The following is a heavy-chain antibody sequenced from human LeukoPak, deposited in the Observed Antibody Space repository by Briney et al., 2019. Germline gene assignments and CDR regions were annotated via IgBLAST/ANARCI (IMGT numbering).Heavy chain of an antibody. CDR1: GGSISSYY. CDR2: IYYSGST. D-gene: IGHD6-13*01. CDR3: ARVWVWQQLARWFDP. Sequence: SETLSLTCTVSGGSISSYYWSWIRQPPGKGLEWIGYIYYSGSTNYNPSLKSRVTISVDTSKNQFSLKLSSVTAADTAVYYCARVWVWQQLARWFDPWGQGALVTVSS. V-gene: IGHV4-59*01. J-gene: IGHJ5*02.